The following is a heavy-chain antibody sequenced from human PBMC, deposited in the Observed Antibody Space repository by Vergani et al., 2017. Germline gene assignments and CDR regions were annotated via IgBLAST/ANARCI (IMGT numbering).Heavy chain of an antibody. CDR2: ISFDGTNE. J-gene: IGHJ4*02. CDR1: GFALNRHA. CDR3: VRDRGRCTGGRGYTWACDY. Sequence: QVQLVESGGGVVQPGTSLRLSCVVSGFALNRHAMYWVRQAPGTGLEWAVGISFDGTNEYYPDLVKGRFTISRDIAKNTLYLQVRSLRLEDTGVYHCVRDRGRCTGGRGYTWACDYWVQGTPVTVSS. V-gene: IGHV3-30-3*01. D-gene: IGHD6-25*01.